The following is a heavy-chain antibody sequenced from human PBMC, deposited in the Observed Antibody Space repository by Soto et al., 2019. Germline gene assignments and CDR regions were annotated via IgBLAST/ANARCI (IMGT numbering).Heavy chain of an antibody. J-gene: IGHJ3*02. Sequence: SETLSLTCTVSGGSISSYYWSWIRQPPGKGLEWIGYIYYSGSTNYNPSLKSRVTISVDTSKNQFSLKLSSVTAADTAVYYCARQYGNIAAAEEKAFDIWGQGTMVTVSS. V-gene: IGHV4-59*08. CDR2: IYYSGST. CDR1: GGSISSYY. CDR3: ARQYGNIAAAEEKAFDI. D-gene: IGHD6-13*01.